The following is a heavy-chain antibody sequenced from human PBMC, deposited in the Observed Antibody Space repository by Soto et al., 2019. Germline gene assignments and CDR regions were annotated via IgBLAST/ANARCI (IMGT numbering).Heavy chain of an antibody. Sequence: AASVKVSCKASGGTFSSYAISWVRQAPGQGLEWMGGIIPIFGTANYAQKFQGRVTITADESTSTAYMELSSLRSEDTAVCYCASYDSSGYYYSCWGQGTLVTVSS. V-gene: IGHV1-69*13. CDR2: IIPIFGTA. J-gene: IGHJ4*02. D-gene: IGHD3-22*01. CDR3: ASYDSSGYYYSC. CDR1: GGTFSSYA.